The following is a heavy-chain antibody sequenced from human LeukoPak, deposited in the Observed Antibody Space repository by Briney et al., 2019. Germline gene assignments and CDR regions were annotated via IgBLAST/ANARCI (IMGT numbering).Heavy chain of an antibody. CDR3: ARWLELMRNFDW. CDR2: IKPDGSDK. V-gene: IGHV3-7*01. D-gene: IGHD5-24*01. Sequence: GGSLRLSCVGSGFSFGSHWVNWVRQSPGKGLEWVANIKPDGSDKYYVDSARGRFTVSRDNAKNSAFLQMNSLRAEDTAVYYCARWLELMRNFDWWGQGTLVTVSS. CDR1: GFSFGSHW. J-gene: IGHJ4*02.